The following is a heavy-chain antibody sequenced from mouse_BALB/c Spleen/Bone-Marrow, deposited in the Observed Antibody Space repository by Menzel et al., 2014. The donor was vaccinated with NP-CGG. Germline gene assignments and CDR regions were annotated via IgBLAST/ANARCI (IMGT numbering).Heavy chain of an antibody. CDR3: ARGVYDLTD. J-gene: IGHJ3*01. D-gene: IGHD2-12*01. V-gene: IGHV2-9*02. CDR1: GFSLTSCG. Sequence: VKLVESGPGLVAPSQSLSITCTVSGFSLTSCGVHWVRQPPGKGLEWLGVIWTGGITNYNSALMSRLSISKDNSKSQVFLKMNSLQTDDTAMYYCARGVYDLTDWGQGTLVTVSA. CDR2: IWTGGIT.